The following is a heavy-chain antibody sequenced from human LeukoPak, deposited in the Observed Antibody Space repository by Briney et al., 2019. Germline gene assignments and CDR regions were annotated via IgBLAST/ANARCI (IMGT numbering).Heavy chain of an antibody. CDR3: ARGGYYFDY. D-gene: IGHD6-13*01. CDR2: INHSGST. Sequence: SETLSLTCAVYGGSFSGYYWSWIRQPPGKGLEWIGEINHSGSTNYNPSLKSRVTISVDTSKNQFSLKLSSVTAADTAVYYCARGGYYFDYWSQGTLVTVSS. V-gene: IGHV4-34*01. CDR1: GGSFSGYY. J-gene: IGHJ4*02.